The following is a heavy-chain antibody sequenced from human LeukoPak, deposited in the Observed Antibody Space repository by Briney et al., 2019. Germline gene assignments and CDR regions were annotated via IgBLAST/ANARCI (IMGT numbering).Heavy chain of an antibody. CDR1: GYTFTGYY. D-gene: IGHD2-2*01. CDR2: INPNSGGT. J-gene: IGHJ4*02. Sequence: ASVKVSCKVSGYTFTGYYMHWVRQAPGQGLEWMGWINPNSGGTNYAQSFQGWVTMTRDTSISTAYMELSRLRSDDTAVYYCARGTRSVVVVPAASLDYWGQGTLVTVSS. V-gene: IGHV1-2*04. CDR3: ARGTRSVVVVPAASLDY.